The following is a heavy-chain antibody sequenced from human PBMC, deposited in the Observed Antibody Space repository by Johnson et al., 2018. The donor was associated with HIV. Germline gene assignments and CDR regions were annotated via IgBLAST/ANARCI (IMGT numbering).Heavy chain of an antibody. CDR2: ISYDESNN. Sequence: VQLLESGGGAVRPGGSLRLSCVVSGFTFEDYGMSWVRQAPGKGLEWVAFISYDESNNYYADSVKGRFTISRDNSKSTLFLQMSILRGEDTGVYYCAKSLGQQLVVVDAFDIWGQGTMVTVSS. J-gene: IGHJ3*02. CDR3: AKSLGQQLVVVDAFDI. D-gene: IGHD6-13*01. CDR1: GFTFEDYG. V-gene: IGHV3-30*18.